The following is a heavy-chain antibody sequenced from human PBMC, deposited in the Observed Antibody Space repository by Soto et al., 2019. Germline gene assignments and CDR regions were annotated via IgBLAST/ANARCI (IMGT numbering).Heavy chain of an antibody. J-gene: IGHJ6*04. CDR3: ARTYCTTTACQAHGTDV. CDR1: GGSVRSGSYY. CDR2: IYYSGTT. V-gene: IGHV4-61*01. Sequence: PSETLSLTCTVSGGSVRSGSYYWTWIRQPPGKGLEWLGSIYYSGTTNYNPHLKSRITISVDTSGNQFSLKLSSVTAADTTVYCCARTYCTTTACQAHGTDVWGEGTTVTVSS. D-gene: IGHD1-1*01.